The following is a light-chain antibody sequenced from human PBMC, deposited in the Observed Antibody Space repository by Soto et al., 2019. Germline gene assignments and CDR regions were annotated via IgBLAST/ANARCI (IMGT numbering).Light chain of an antibody. Sequence: DIQMTQSPSSLSASVGDRVTITCRASQSISSSLNWYQQKPGKAPKLLIYAASSLQSGVPSRFSGSGSGTDFTLTISSLHPEDFATYSCHQSYSTPRTFGQGTKLEIK. CDR2: AAS. CDR1: QSISSS. V-gene: IGKV1-39*01. CDR3: HQSYSTPRT. J-gene: IGKJ2*01.